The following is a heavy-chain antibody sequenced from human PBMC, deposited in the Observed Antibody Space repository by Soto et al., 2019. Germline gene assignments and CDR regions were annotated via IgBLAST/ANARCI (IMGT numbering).Heavy chain of an antibody. CDR3: ARTALYSGSNSYFDY. CDR1: GWSFSGYY. CDR2: INRSGST. Sequence: QVQLQQWGAGLLKPSETLSLTCAVYGWSFSGYYWSWIRQPPGKGLEWIGAINRSGSTNYNPSLNSRITISVDTSKNQFSLKLPSATAADTAVYYCARTALYSGSNSYFDYWGQGRLVTVSS. V-gene: IGHV4-34*01. D-gene: IGHD1-26*01. J-gene: IGHJ4*02.